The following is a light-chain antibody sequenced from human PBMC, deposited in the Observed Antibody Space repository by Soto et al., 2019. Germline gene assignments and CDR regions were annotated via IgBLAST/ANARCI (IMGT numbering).Light chain of an antibody. J-gene: IGKJ1*01. CDR3: MQALQTPRT. Sequence: DLVMTQSPLSLPVTPGEPASISCRSSQSLLHSNGYNYLDWYLQKPGQSPQLLIYLGSNRASGVPDWFSGSGSGTDFTLKISRVEAEDVGVYYCMQALQTPRTFGQGTKVEIK. V-gene: IGKV2-28*01. CDR2: LGS. CDR1: QSLLHSNGYNY.